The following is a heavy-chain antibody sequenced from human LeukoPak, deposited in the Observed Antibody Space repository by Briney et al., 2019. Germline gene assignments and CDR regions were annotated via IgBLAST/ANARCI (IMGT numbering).Heavy chain of an antibody. Sequence: GGSLRLSCAASGFTFSSNAMSWVRQAPGKGLEWVSAISGSGGSTYYADSLKGRFTISRDNSKNTLYLQMNSLRAEDTAVYYCAKVGEDSSSWYFDYWGQGALVTVSS. CDR2: ISGSGGST. D-gene: IGHD6-13*01. V-gene: IGHV3-23*01. J-gene: IGHJ4*02. CDR3: AKVGEDSSSWYFDY. CDR1: GFTFSSNA.